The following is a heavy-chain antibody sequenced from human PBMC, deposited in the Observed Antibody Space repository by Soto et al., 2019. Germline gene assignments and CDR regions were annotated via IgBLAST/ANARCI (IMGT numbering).Heavy chain of an antibody. J-gene: IGHJ6*02. CDR1: GFTFSSYG. V-gene: IGHV3-30*03. CDR2: ISYDGSNK. D-gene: IGHD3-3*01. CDR3: ARTYGAVLRFLEWSYNPYGMDV. Sequence: GGSLRLSCAASGFTFSSYGMHWVRQAPGKGLEWVAVISYDGSNKYYADSVKGRFTISRDNSKNTLYLQMNSLRAEDTAVYYRARTYGAVLRFLEWSYNPYGMDVWGQGTTVTVSS.